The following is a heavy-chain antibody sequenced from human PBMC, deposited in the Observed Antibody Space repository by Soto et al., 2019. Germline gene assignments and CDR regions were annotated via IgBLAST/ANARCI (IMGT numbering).Heavy chain of an antibody. Sequence: PSETLSLTCIVSGGSISSYYWNWIRQPPGKGLEWIGYIDYSGSTKYNPSTKSRVTMSVDTSKNQLSLKLSSVTAADTAVHYCARARGGYCTSTGCYTRDYFDYWGQGTLVTVSS. D-gene: IGHD2-2*02. CDR1: GGSISSYY. J-gene: IGHJ4*02. CDR2: IDYSGST. V-gene: IGHV4-59*01. CDR3: ARARGGYCTSTGCYTRDYFDY.